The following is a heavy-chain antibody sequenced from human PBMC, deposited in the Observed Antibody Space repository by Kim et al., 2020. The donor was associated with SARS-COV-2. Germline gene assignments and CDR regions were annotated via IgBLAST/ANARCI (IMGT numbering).Heavy chain of an antibody. Sequence: GGSLRLSCAASGFTFSSYGMHWVRQAPGKGLEWVAVISYDGSNKYYADSVKGRFTISRDNSKNTLYLQMNSLRAEDTAVYYCAKDKRGAFDIWGQGTMVTVSS. V-gene: IGHV3-30*18. CDR2: ISYDGSNK. J-gene: IGHJ3*02. CDR1: GFTFSSYG. CDR3: AKDKRGAFDI. D-gene: IGHD3-10*01.